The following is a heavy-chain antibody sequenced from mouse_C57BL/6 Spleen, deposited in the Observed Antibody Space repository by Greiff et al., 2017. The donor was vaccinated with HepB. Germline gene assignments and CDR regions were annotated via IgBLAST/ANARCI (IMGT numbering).Heavy chain of an antibody. V-gene: IGHV2-2*01. D-gene: IGHD1-1*01. CDR2: IWSGGST. CDR1: GFSLTSYG. Sequence: VQLQESGPGLVQPSQSLSITCTVSGFSLTSYGVHWVRQSPGKGLEWLGVIWSGGSTDYNAAFISRLSISKDNSKSQVFFKMNSLQADDTAIYYCARPNYYGYAMDYWGQGTSVTVSS. J-gene: IGHJ4*01. CDR3: ARPNYYGYAMDY.